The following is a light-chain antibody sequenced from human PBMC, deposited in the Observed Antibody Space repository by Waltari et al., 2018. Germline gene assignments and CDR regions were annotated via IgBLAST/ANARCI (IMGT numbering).Light chain of an antibody. V-gene: IGLV2-14*03. CDR3: SSSSTFTTLVV. CDR1: SSDIGTSNY. J-gene: IGLJ2*01. Sequence: QTALTQPASVSGSPGQSITISCTGASSDIGTSNYVSWYQQHPGKAPKLMIYAVSHRPSSVSDRFSGSKSANTAALTISGLRAEDEAYYYCSSSSTFTTLVVFGGGTKLTVL. CDR2: AVS.